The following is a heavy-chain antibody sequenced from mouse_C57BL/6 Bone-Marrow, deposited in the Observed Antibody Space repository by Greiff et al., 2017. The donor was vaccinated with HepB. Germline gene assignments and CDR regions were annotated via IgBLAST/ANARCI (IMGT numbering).Heavy chain of an antibody. V-gene: IGHV5-6*01. J-gene: IGHJ4*01. CDR1: GFTFSSYG. D-gene: IGHD4-1*01. CDR3: ARQRGLGRDYAMDY. CDR2: ISSGGSYT. Sequence: EVMLVESGGDLVKPGGSLKLSCAASGFTFSSYGMSWVRPTPDKRLEWVATISSGGSYTYYPDSVKGRFTISRDNAKNTLYLQMSSLKSEDTAMYYCARQRGLGRDYAMDYWGQGTSVTVSS.